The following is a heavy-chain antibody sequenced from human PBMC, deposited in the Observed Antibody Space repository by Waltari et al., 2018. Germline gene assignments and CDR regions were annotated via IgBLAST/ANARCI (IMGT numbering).Heavy chain of an antibody. D-gene: IGHD6-6*01. Sequence: EVQLVESGGGLVQPGGSLRLPCAASGFTFSSYAMTWVRQAPGTGLEWVSTIWGSCVIAYYADPVKGRFTISRDNSRNTLYLQMNSLRADDTAIYYCAKDDSSSSRGGFFDYWGQGTLVTVSS. J-gene: IGHJ4*02. CDR1: GFTFSSYA. CDR3: AKDDSSSSRGGFFDY. CDR2: IWGSCVIA. V-gene: IGHV3-23*04.